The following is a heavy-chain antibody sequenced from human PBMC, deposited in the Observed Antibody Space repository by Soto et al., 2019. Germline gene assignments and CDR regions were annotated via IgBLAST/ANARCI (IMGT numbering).Heavy chain of an antibody. CDR3: ARDAPISSGWYSDAFDI. CDR1: GYTFTSYG. V-gene: IGHV1-18*01. J-gene: IGHJ3*02. D-gene: IGHD6-19*01. CDR2: ISSYNGNT. Sequence: QVQLVQSGAEVKKPGASVKVSCKASGYTFTSYGISWVRQAPGQGLEWMGWISSYNGNTNYAQKLQGRVTMTTDTSTSTAYMELRSLRSDDTAVYYCARDAPISSGWYSDAFDIWGQGTMVTVSS.